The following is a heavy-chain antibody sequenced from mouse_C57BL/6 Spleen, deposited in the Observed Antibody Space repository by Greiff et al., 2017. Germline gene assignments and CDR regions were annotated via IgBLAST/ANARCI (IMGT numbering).Heavy chain of an antibody. V-gene: IGHV1-69*01. CDR3: ARSGITTVVDTYWYFDV. Sequence: QVQLQQPGAELVMPGASVKLSCKASGYTFTSYWMHWVKQRPGQGLEWIGEIDPSDSYTNYNQKFKGKSTLTVDKSSSTAYMQLSSLTSEDSAVYYCARSGITTVVDTYWYFDVWGTGTTVTVSS. CDR2: IDPSDSYT. CDR1: GYTFTSYW. J-gene: IGHJ1*03. D-gene: IGHD1-1*01.